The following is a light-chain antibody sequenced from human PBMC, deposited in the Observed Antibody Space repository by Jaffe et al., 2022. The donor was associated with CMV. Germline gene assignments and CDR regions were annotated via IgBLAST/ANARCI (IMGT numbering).Light chain of an antibody. CDR1: SSDVGGNKY. CDR2: DVS. J-gene: IGLJ3*02. Sequence: QSALTQPASVSGSPGQSITIPCTGSSSDVGGNKYVSWYQQHPGKAPKVMIYDVSNRPSGVSNRFSGSKSGNTASLTISGLQAEDEADYYCSTYTDRTTWMFGGGTRLTVL. CDR3: STYTDRTTWM. V-gene: IGLV2-14*03.